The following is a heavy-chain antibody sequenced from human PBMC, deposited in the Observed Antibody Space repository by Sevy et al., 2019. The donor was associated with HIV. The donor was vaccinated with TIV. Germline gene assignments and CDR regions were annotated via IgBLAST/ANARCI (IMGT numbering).Heavy chain of an antibody. J-gene: IGHJ4*02. CDR2: INPKSDGT. D-gene: IGHD4-17*01. V-gene: IGHV1-2*06. CDR3: AREDGSTYYGLIDY. Sequence: ASVKVSCKASGYTFTDNYIHWVRQAPGQGLEWMGRINPKSDGTKYAQKFQGRVTMTRDTSISTAYMEVSRLRFDDTAVFHCAREDGSTYYGLIDYWGQGSLVTVSS. CDR1: GYTFTDNY.